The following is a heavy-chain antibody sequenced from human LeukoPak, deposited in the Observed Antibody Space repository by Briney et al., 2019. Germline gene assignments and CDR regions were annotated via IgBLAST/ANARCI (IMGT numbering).Heavy chain of an antibody. CDR3: ATVGYCSGGGCYSLDY. D-gene: IGHD2-15*01. CDR1: GFTFSSYW. Sequence: GGSLRLSCAASGFTFSSYWMHWVRQAPGKGLVWVSRINSDGSSTSYADSVKGRFTISRDNAKNTLYLQMNSLRAEDTAVYYCATVGYCSGGGCYSLDYWGQGTLVTVSS. CDR2: INSDGSST. J-gene: IGHJ4*02. V-gene: IGHV3-74*01.